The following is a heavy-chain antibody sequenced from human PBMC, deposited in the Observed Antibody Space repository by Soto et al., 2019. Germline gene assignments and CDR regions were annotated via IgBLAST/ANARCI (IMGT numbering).Heavy chain of an antibody. CDR3: ARGRGYCGGTNCYLDY. CDR2: SRHKASGYTT. V-gene: IGHV3-72*01. Sequence: GGSLRLSCAASGFTFSDHYMEWVRQAPGKGLEWVARSRHKASGYTTDYATSVEGKFTISRDDSKNSLFLQMNSLETEDTAVYYCARGRGYCGGTNCYLDYWGQGALVTVSA. D-gene: IGHD2-21*01. J-gene: IGHJ4*02. CDR1: GFTFSDHY.